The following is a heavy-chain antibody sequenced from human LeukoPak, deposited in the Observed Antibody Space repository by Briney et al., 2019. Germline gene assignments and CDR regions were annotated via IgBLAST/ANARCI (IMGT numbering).Heavy chain of an antibody. CDR3: ARISTSGAFDY. CDR1: GFTFSSYD. CDR2: ICTAGDT. Sequence: GGSLRLSCAASGFTFSSYDMHWVRQAPGKGLEWVSAICTAGDTYYPGSVKGRFTISRENAKNSLYLQMNSLRAGDTAVYYCARISTSGAFDYWGQGTLVTVSS. V-gene: IGHV3-13*01. D-gene: IGHD4/OR15-4a*01. J-gene: IGHJ4*02.